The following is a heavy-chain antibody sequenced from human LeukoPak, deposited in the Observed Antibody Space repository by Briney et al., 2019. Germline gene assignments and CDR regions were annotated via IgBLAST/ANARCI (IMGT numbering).Heavy chain of an antibody. J-gene: IGHJ4*02. Sequence: SVKVSRKASGGTFSSYAISWVRQAPGQGLEWMGGIIPIFGTANYAQKFQGRVTITADESTSTAYMELSSLRSEDTAVYYCARPPDHYYDSSGYYVHWGQGTLVTVSS. CDR1: GGTFSSYA. V-gene: IGHV1-69*13. CDR2: IIPIFGTA. CDR3: ARPPDHYYDSSGYYVH. D-gene: IGHD3-22*01.